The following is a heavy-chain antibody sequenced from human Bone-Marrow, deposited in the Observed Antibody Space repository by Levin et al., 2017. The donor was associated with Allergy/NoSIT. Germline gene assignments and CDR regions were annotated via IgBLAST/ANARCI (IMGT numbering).Heavy chain of an antibody. D-gene: IGHD2/OR15-2a*01. Sequence: GGSLRLSCAASGFTISSYGMHWVRQAPGKGLEWVAVISFDGRNKFYADSVKGRFTISRDNSKDTLYLQMNSLRAEDTAMYYCAKDLEYYNRRGPPWGQGTLVTVSS. J-gene: IGHJ4*02. CDR3: AKDLEYYNRRGPP. CDR1: GFTISSYG. CDR2: ISFDGRNK. V-gene: IGHV3-30*18.